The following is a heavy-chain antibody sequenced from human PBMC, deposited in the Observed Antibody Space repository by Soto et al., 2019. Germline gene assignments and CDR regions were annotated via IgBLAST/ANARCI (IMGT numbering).Heavy chain of an antibody. Sequence: PGESLKISCKGSGYSFTSYWITWVRQMPGKGLEWMGRIDPSDSYTNYSPSFQGHVGISADNSISTAYLQWSSLQASDTAMYYRASPPKHCRTTTCYDYYGSDVWGQGTKVTVSS. CDR3: ASPPKHCRTTTCYDYYGSDV. CDR2: IDPSDSYT. J-gene: IGHJ6*02. CDR1: GYSFTSYW. V-gene: IGHV5-10-1*01. D-gene: IGHD2-2*01.